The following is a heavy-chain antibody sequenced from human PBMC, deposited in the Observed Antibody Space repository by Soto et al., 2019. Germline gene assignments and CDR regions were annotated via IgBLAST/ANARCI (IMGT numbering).Heavy chain of an antibody. J-gene: IGHJ4*02. CDR2: IYYSGST. D-gene: IGHD3-10*01. V-gene: IGHV4-59*01. Sequence: SETLSLTCTASGGSISSYYCSWIRHPPGKGLEWIGYIYYSGSTNYNPSLKSRVTISVDTSKNQFSLKLSSVTAADTAVYYCATGGSGSYYLFFDYWGQGTLVTVSS. CDR1: GGSISSYY. CDR3: ATGGSGSYYLFFDY.